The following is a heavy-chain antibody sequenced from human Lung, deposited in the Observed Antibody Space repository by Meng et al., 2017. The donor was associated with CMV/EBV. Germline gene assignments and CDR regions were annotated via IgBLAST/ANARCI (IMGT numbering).Heavy chain of an antibody. Sequence: QEAGAGLGNAWGTLGLSCAVSGGSISSSNRWSWVRQPPGKGLEWIGEIYHSGCTNYSPSLKSRVTISVDKSKNQFSLKLSSVTAADTAVYYCARVVTALWGYYFDYWGQGTLVTVSS. CDR1: GGSISSSNR. J-gene: IGHJ4*02. CDR2: IYHSGCT. V-gene: IGHV4-4*02. D-gene: IGHD2-21*02. CDR3: ARVVTALWGYYFDY.